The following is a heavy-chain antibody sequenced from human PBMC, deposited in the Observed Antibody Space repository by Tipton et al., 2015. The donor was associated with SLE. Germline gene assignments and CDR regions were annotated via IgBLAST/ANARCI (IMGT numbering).Heavy chain of an antibody. CDR1: NGSISTSSYY. J-gene: IGHJ2*01. D-gene: IGHD3/OR15-3a*01. CDR2: VYYAGDT. CDR3: ASLGLRLARARWYFDV. V-gene: IGHV4-39*07. Sequence: TLSLTCTVSNGSISTSSYYWGWIRQPPGKGLEWIGNVYYAGDTYYNTSLKSRVVISVDASKNQFSLKLSSVTAADTAVYFCASLGLRLARARWYFDVWGRGTLVTVSS.